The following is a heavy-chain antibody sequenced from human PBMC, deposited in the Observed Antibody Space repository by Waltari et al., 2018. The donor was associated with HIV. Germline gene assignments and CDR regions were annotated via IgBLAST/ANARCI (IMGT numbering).Heavy chain of an antibody. D-gene: IGHD3-16*01. V-gene: IGHV3-21*01. CDR3: ARVLRGGKSGGALFSGMDV. CDR2: ISSSSSYI. Sequence: GLEWVSSISSSSSYIYYADSVKGRFTISRDNAKNSLYLQMNSLRAEDTAVYYCARVLRGGKSGGALFSGMDVWGQGTTVTVSS. J-gene: IGHJ6*02.